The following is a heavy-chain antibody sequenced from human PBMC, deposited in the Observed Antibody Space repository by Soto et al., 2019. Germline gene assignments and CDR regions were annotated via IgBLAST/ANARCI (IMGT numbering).Heavy chain of an antibody. CDR3: ASQMVYAYFDY. J-gene: IGHJ4*02. V-gene: IGHV4-34*01. D-gene: IGHD2-8*01. Sequence: SETLSLTXAVYGGSFSGYYWSWIRQPPGKGLEWIGEINHSGSTNYNPSLKSRVTISVDTSKNQFSLKLSSVTAADTAVYYCASQMVYAYFDYWGQGTLVTVSS. CDR2: INHSGST. CDR1: GGSFSGYY.